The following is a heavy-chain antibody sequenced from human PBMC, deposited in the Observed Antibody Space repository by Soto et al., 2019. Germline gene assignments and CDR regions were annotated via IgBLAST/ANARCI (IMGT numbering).Heavy chain of an antibody. CDR1: GYSFTSYW. CDR2: IYPGDSDT. J-gene: IGHJ2*01. Sequence: EVQLVQSGAEVKKPGESLKISCKGSGYSFTSYWIGWVRQMPGKGLEWMGIIYPGDSDTRYSPSFQGQVTISADKSFSTAYLQWSSLKASDTAMYYCARREYCSSTSCYVLGDWYFDLWGRGTLVTVSS. CDR3: ARREYCSSTSCYVLGDWYFDL. V-gene: IGHV5-51*03. D-gene: IGHD2-2*01.